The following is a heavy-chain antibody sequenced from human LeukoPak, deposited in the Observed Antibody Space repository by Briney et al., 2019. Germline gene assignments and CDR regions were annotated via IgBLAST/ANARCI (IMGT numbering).Heavy chain of an antibody. CDR2: INAGNGNT. J-gene: IGHJ4*02. Sequence: ASVKVSCKASGYTFTSYAMHWVRQAPGQRLEWMGWINAGNGNTKYSQKFQGRVTITRDTSASTAYMELSSLRSEDTAVYYCARDPPREFTYYFDYWGQGTLVTVSS. V-gene: IGHV1-3*01. D-gene: IGHD3-10*01. CDR1: GYTFTSYA. CDR3: ARDPPREFTYYFDY.